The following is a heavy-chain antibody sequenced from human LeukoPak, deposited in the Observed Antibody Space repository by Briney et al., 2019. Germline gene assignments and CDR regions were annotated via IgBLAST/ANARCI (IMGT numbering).Heavy chain of an antibody. Sequence: PSETLSLTCAVYGGSFSGYYWSWIRQPPGKGLEWIGEINHSGSTNYNPSLKSRVTISVDTSKNQFSLKLSSVTAADTAVYYCARAPNYSGYDFNWFDLWGQGTLVTVSS. CDR1: GGSFSGYY. CDR3: ARAPNYSGYDFNWFDL. CDR2: INHSGST. V-gene: IGHV4-34*01. D-gene: IGHD5-12*01. J-gene: IGHJ5*02.